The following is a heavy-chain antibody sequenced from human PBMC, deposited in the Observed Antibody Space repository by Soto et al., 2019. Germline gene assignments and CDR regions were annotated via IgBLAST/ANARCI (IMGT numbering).Heavy chain of an antibody. Sequence: QVQLVQSGAEVKKPGSSVMVSCKASGGTFSSYAISWVRQAPGQGLEWMGGIIPIFGTATYAQKFQGRVTSTADESTSTAYSELSSLRSEDTAVDYCARVPYGAVRTYYGMDVWGQGTTVTVSS. CDR3: ARVPYGAVRTYYGMDV. V-gene: IGHV1-69*12. J-gene: IGHJ6*02. D-gene: IGHD4-17*01. CDR2: IIPIFGTA. CDR1: GGTFSSYA.